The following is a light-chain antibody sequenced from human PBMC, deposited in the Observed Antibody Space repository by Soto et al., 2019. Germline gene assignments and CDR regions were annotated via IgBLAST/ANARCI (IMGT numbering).Light chain of an antibody. CDR3: QQYYRSSIT. Sequence: DIQMTQSPSTLSASVGDRVTITCRASQSLNNYLAWYQQKPGKAPKLLIYDASTLERGVPSRFSGTGSGTEFTLTISSLQPDDFATYYCQQYYRSSITFGQGTRLATK. CDR1: QSLNNY. V-gene: IGKV1-5*01. J-gene: IGKJ5*01. CDR2: DAS.